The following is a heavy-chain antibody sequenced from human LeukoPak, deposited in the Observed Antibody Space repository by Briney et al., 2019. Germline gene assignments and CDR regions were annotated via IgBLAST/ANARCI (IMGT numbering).Heavy chain of an antibody. J-gene: IGHJ3*02. CDR1: GFTFSSYW. CDR2: IKQDGSEK. D-gene: IGHD3-22*01. CDR3: ARVSYDSSGYRLDI. Sequence: GGSLRLSSAASGFTFSSYWMSWVRQAPGKGLEWVANIKQDGSEKYYVDSAKGRFTISRDNAKNSLYLQVNSLRAEDTAVYYCARVSYDSSGYRLDIWGQGTMVTVSS. V-gene: IGHV3-7*01.